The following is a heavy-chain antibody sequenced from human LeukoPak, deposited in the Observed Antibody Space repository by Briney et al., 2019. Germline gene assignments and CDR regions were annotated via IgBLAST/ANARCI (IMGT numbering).Heavy chain of an antibody. V-gene: IGHV1-24*01. CDR1: GYTLTELS. J-gene: IGHJ4*02. CDR2: FDPEDGET. CDR3: ATCYDSSGYYCDYFDY. D-gene: IGHD3-22*01. Sequence: ASVKVSCTVSGYTLTELSMHWVRQAPGKGLEWMGGFDPEDGETIYAQKFQGRVTMTEDTSTDTAYMELSSLRSEDTAVYYCATCYDSSGYYCDYFDYWGQGTLVTVSS.